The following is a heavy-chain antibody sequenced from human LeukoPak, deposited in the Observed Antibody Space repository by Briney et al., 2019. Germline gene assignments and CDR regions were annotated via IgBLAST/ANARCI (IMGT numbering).Heavy chain of an antibody. V-gene: IGHV4-4*07. J-gene: IGHJ4*02. Sequence: SETLSLTCTVSGGSISNYYWSWIRQPAGKGLEWIGHIYTSGSPNYNPSLKSRVTMSVDTSKNQFSLKLSSVTAADTAVYYCARVQNQYSSSWYGYFDYWGQGTLVTVSS. CDR1: GGSISNYY. CDR2: IYTSGSP. D-gene: IGHD6-13*01. CDR3: ARVQNQYSSSWYGYFDY.